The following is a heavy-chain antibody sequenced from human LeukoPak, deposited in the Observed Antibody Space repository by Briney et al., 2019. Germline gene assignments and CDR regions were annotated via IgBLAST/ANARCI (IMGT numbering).Heavy chain of an antibody. Sequence: ASVKVSCKASGYIFTGYYMHWVRQAPGQGLEWMGWINPNSGGTNYAQKFQGRVTMTRDTSISTAYMELSRLRSDDTAVYYCARDSGRAYYFDYWGQGTLVTVSS. J-gene: IGHJ4*02. CDR3: ARDSGRAYYFDY. CDR1: GYIFTGYY. V-gene: IGHV1-2*02. D-gene: IGHD3-10*01. CDR2: INPNSGGT.